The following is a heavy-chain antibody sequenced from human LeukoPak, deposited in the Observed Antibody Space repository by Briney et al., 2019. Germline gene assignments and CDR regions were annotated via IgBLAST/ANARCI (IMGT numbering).Heavy chain of an antibody. CDR2: ISGSGGST. D-gene: IGHD6-13*01. J-gene: IGHJ4*02. V-gene: IGHV3-23*01. CDR3: ARVIRAAPGKGYFDY. CDR1: GFIFSTYS. Sequence: GSLRLSCATSGFIFSTYSLSWVRQAPGKGLEGASISGSGGSTYHADSVKGRFTISRDSSKNTLYLQMNSLRAEDTAIYYCARVIRAAPGKGYFDYWGQGTLVTVSS.